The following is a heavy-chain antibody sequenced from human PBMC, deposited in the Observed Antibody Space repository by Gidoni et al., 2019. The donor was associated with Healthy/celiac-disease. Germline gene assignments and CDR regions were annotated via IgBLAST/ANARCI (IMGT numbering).Heavy chain of an antibody. CDR3: ARQLGIRGDFDY. CDR1: GGSISSYY. CDR2: IYYSGST. J-gene: IGHJ4*02. D-gene: IGHD7-27*01. Sequence: QVQLQESGPGLVKPSETLSLTCTVSGGSISSYYWSWIRQPPGKGLEWIGYIYYSGSTNYNPSLKSRVTISVDTSKNQFSLKLSSVTAADTAVYYCARQLGIRGDFDYWGQGTLVTVSS. V-gene: IGHV4-59*01.